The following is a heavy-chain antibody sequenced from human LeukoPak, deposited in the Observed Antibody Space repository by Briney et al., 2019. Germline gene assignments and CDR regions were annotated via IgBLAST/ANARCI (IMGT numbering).Heavy chain of an antibody. V-gene: IGHV4-39*01. J-gene: IGHJ4*02. CDR1: GGSISSSSYY. D-gene: IGHD3-22*01. CDR2: IYYSGST. Sequence: SETLSLTCTVSGGSISSSSYYWGWIRQPPGKGLEWIGSIYYSGSTYYNPSLKSRVTISVDTSKNQFSLNVSSVTAADTAVYYCARHAASQYDTTGFDCWGQGTLVTVSS. CDR3: ARHAASQYDTTGFDC.